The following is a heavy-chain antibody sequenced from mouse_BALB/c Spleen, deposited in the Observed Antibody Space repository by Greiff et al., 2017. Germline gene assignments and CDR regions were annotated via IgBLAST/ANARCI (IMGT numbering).Heavy chain of an antibody. CDR2: INPSTGYT. Sequence: VQLQQSGAELAKPGASVKMSCKASGYTFTSYWMHWVKQRPGQGLEWIGYINPSTGYTEYNQKFKDKATLTADKSSSTAYMQLSSLTSEDSAVYYCARYDYGRDYWGQGTTLTVSS. D-gene: IGHD2-4*01. CDR3: ARYDYGRDY. V-gene: IGHV1-7*01. J-gene: IGHJ2*01. CDR1: GYTFTSYW.